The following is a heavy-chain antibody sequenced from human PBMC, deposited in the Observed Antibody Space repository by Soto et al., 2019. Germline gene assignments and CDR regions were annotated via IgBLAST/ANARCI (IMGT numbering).Heavy chain of an antibody. CDR1: GDSISSGAYS. Sequence: QLQLQESGSGLVKPSETLSLTCTVSGDSISSGAYSWSWIRLPPGKRLEWIGYIYHRGTSHYNPSLKRRVTVSVDRSRNQFSLNLRSVTAADTAVYYCARTLDYGGSAGTNWFDPWGQGTLVTVSS. J-gene: IGHJ5*02. CDR2: IYHRGTS. CDR3: ARTLDYGGSAGTNWFDP. D-gene: IGHD2-15*01. V-gene: IGHV4-30-2*01.